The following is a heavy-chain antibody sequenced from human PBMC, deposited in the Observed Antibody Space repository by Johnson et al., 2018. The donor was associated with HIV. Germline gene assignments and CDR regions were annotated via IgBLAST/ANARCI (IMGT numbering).Heavy chain of an antibody. CDR2: IGIAGDT. CDR3: ARALGATYAFDS. J-gene: IGHJ3*02. Sequence: MQLVESGGGLVQPGGSLRLSCAASGFTFSSYDMHWVRQATGKGLEWVSAIGIAGDTYYPGSVKCRFTISRENAKNSLYLQMNSLRAGDTAVYYCARALGATYAFDSWGQGTMVTVSS. V-gene: IGHV3-13*01. D-gene: IGHD1-26*01. CDR1: GFTFSSYD.